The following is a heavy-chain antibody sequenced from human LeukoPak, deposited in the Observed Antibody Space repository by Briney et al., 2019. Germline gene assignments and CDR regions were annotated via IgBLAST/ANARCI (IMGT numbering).Heavy chain of an antibody. J-gene: IGHJ5*02. CDR3: AKDLYGGGWYNYFDP. CDR1: GLSCSNYG. Sequence: GGSLRLSCAASGLSCSNYGMHWVRQAPGKGLEWVAMISYDGKSQHYGDSVKGRFTISRDNSKNTVYLQMNSLRPEDSAMYYCAKDLYGGGWYNYFDPWGQGTQVTVSS. V-gene: IGHV3-30*18. CDR2: ISYDGKSQ. D-gene: IGHD6-19*01.